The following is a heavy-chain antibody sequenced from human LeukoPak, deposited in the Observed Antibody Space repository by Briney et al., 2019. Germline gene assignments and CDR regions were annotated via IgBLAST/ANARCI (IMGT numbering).Heavy chain of an antibody. CDR3: AKETGGGAFDI. CDR1: GFTFSSYG. V-gene: IGHV3-23*01. J-gene: IGHJ3*02. D-gene: IGHD2-8*02. Sequence: GGSLRLSCAASGFTFSSYGMSWVRQGPGKGLEWVSAISNSGEDTYYADSVKGRFTISRDNSKNTLYVQMNSLRAEDTAVYYCAKETGGGAFDIWGQGTKVTVSS. CDR2: ISNSGEDT.